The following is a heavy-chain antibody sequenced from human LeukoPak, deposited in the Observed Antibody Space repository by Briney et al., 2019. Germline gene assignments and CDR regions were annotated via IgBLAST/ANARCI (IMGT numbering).Heavy chain of an antibody. D-gene: IGHD2-15*01. Sequence: SETLSLTCIVSGGSISSGGYYWSWIRQHPGKGLEWIGYIYYSGSTYYNPSLKSRVTISVDTSKNQFSLKLSSVTAADTAVYYCASPYCSGGSCYAKTWGQGTLVTVSS. CDR2: IYYSGST. J-gene: IGHJ5*02. CDR3: ASPYCSGGSCYAKT. V-gene: IGHV4-31*03. CDR1: GGSISSGGYY.